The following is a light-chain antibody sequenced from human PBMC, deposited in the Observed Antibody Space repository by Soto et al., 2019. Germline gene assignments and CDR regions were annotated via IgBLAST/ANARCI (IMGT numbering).Light chain of an antibody. CDR3: QLNSINPRT. Sequence: DIQMTQSPSSLSASVGYRVTITCRASESISFYLNWYQQKPGQAPKVLIYAASTLHRGVPSRFSGVGSGTDFNLKISSLQPEDLSTYYCQLNSINPRTFGPRTKVDSK. CDR1: ESISFY. J-gene: IGKJ3*01. V-gene: IGKV1-39*01. CDR2: AAS.